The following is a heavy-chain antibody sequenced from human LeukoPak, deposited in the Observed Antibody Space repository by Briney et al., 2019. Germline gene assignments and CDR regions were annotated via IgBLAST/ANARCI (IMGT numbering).Heavy chain of an antibody. CDR1: GFTFSHFW. D-gene: IGHD6-25*01. V-gene: IGHV3-74*01. CDR2: IDSDGSST. Sequence: GGSLRLSCAASGFTFSHFWMHWVRQAPGKGLVWVSRIDSDGSSTSYADPVKGRFTISRDNAKNTLYLQMNSLRAEDTALYYCASVVGGYYPPVEAFDVWGQGTMVTVSS. CDR3: ASVVGGYYPPVEAFDV. J-gene: IGHJ3*01.